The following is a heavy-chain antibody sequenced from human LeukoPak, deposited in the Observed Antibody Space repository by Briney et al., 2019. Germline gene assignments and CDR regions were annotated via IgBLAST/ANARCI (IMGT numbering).Heavy chain of an antibody. CDR1: GYSFTSYW. CDR3: ARRGARYGYSSSWYADY. V-gene: IGHV5-51*01. J-gene: IGHJ4*02. Sequence: GESLKISCKGSGYSFTSYWIGWVRQMPGKGLEWMGIIYPGDSDTRYSPSFQGQVTISADKSISTAYLQWSSLKASDTAMYYCARRGARYGYSSSWYADYWGQGTLVTVSS. CDR2: IYPGDSDT. D-gene: IGHD6-13*01.